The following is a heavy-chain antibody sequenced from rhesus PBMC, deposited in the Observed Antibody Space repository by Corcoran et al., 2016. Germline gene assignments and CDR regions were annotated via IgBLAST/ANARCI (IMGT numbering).Heavy chain of an antibody. V-gene: IGHV4-160*01. CDR2: IYGSGGST. Sequence: QVQLQESGPGLVKPSDTLSLPCAVSGVFSRSNYWSRIRPAPGKGLEWIGRIYGSGGSTDYNPSLKRRVTISTDTSKNQVSLKLISVTTADTAVYYCARDYCSYFIFFDYWGQGVLVTVSS. D-gene: IGHD4-4*01. J-gene: IGHJ4*01. CDR1: GVFSRSNY. CDR3: ARDYCSYFIFFDY.